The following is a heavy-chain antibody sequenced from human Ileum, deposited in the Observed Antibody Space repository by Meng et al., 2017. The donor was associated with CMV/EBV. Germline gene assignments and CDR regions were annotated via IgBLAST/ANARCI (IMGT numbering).Heavy chain of an antibody. D-gene: IGHD7-27*01. J-gene: IGHJ4*02. Sequence: QVEPRAAGPGLVKPSETLLLTCTVSGGSMSSYYWGWIRQPAGKGLEWIGRIYTSGSSNYNSSLKSRVTMSVDTSKNQFSMKLNSVTAADTAVYYCAREGPTDWGRALDYWGQGTLVTVSS. CDR2: IYTSGSS. CDR1: GGSMSSYY. V-gene: IGHV4-4*07. CDR3: AREGPTDWGRALDY.